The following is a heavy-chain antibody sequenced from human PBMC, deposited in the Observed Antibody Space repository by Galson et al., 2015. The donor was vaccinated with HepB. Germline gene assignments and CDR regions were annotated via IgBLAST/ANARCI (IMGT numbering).Heavy chain of an antibody. CDR3: ARLWSGYYMEG. Sequence: SLRLSCAASGFTFSNNGMHWVRQAPGRGLEWVAVIWYDGSNKYYADSVKGRFTISRDNSKNTLYLQMNSLRAEDTAVYYCARLWSGYYMEGWGKGTTVTVSS. D-gene: IGHD3-3*01. CDR1: GFTFSNNG. CDR2: IWYDGSNK. V-gene: IGHV3-33*01. J-gene: IGHJ6*03.